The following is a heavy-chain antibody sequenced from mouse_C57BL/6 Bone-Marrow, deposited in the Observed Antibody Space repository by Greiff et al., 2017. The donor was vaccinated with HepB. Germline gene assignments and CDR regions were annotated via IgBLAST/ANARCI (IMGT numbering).Heavy chain of an antibody. D-gene: IGHD1-1*01. V-gene: IGHV3-6*01. CDR2: ISYDGSN. Sequence: EVQLVESGPGLVKPSQSLSLTCSVTGYSITSGYYWNWIRQFPGNKLEWMGYISYDGSNNYNPSLKNRISITRDTSKNQFFLKLNSVTTEDTATYYCARDITTVAFDYWAKAPLSQSPQ. CDR1: GYSITSGYY. CDR3: ARDITTVAFDY. J-gene: IGHJ2*01.